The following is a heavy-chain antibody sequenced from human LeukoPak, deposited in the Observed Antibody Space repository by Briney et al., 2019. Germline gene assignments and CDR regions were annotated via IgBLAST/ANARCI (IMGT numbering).Heavy chain of an antibody. D-gene: IGHD4-17*01. Sequence: GGSLRLSCAASGFTFSSYGIHWVRQAPGKGLEWVAVIWYGGSNKYYADSVKGRFTISRDNSKNTLYLQMNSLRAEDTAVYYCARDSNQYGYYNYAFDIWGQGTMVTVSS. J-gene: IGHJ3*02. V-gene: IGHV3-33*01. CDR3: ARDSNQYGYYNYAFDI. CDR1: GFTFSSYG. CDR2: IWYGGSNK.